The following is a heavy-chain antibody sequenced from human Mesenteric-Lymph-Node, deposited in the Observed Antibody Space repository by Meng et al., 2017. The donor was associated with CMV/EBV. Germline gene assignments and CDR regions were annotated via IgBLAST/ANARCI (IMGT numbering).Heavy chain of an antibody. CDR1: GGSFSGYY. CDR2: INHSGST. J-gene: IGHJ4*02. D-gene: IGHD4-23*01. CDR3: ARHQRWLKSEGGFNY. V-gene: IGHV4-34*01. Sequence: QVPLQPGGAGLLKPSETLSLPFAVYGGSFSGYYGSWFRQPPGKGLEWIGEINHSGSTNYNPSLKSRVTISVDTSKNQFSLKLSSVTAADTAVYYCARHQRWLKSEGGFNYWGQGTLVTVSS.